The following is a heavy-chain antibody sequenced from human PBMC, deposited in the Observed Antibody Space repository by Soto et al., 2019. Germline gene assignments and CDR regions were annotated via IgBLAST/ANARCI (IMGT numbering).Heavy chain of an antibody. CDR3: ARGGGHDYSDYGYDY. CDR1: GGSISSGGYY. V-gene: IGHV4-31*03. J-gene: IGHJ4*02. CDR2: IYSSGST. Sequence: QVQLQESGPGLVKPSQTLSLTCTVSGGSISSGGYYWTWIRQHPGKGPEWIGYIYSSGSTYYNPSLKSRVIISVDTSKKQFSLKLSSVTAAVTAIYYCARGGGHDYSDYGYDYWGQGTLVTVSS. D-gene: IGHD4-17*01.